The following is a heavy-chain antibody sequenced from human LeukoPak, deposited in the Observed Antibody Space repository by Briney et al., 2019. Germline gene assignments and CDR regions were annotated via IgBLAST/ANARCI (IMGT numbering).Heavy chain of an antibody. Sequence: PSETLSLTCTVSGGSISSSSYSWGWIRQPPGKGLEWIGSMYYSGSTYYNPSLKSRVTISVDTSKNQFSLKLSSVTAADTALYYCATSTHGSGSYYSLYYFDYWGQGTLVTVSS. CDR2: MYYSGST. CDR3: ATSTHGSGSYYSLYYFDY. CDR1: GGSISSSSYS. J-gene: IGHJ4*02. D-gene: IGHD3-10*01. V-gene: IGHV4-39*01.